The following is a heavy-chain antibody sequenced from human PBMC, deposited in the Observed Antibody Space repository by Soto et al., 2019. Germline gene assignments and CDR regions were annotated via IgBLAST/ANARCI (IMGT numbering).Heavy chain of an antibody. D-gene: IGHD1-7*01. J-gene: IGHJ6*03. Sequence: GGPLRLSCAASRFTFDDYAMHWVRQAPGKGLEWVSGISWNSGSIGYADSVKGRFTISRDNAKNSLYLQMNSLRAEDTALYYCAKSGETGTEWEDYYYYYMDVWGKGTTVTVSS. CDR1: RFTFDDYA. CDR3: AKSGETGTEWEDYYYYYMDV. V-gene: IGHV3-9*01. CDR2: ISWNSGSI.